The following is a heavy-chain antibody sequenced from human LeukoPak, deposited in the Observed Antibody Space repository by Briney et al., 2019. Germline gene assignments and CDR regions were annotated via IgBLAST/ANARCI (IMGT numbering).Heavy chain of an antibody. D-gene: IGHD2-8*02. CDR2: INPHSGGT. CDR3: MSGYCSGGLCYTGMNWFDP. CDR1: GYTFSAYY. V-gene: IGHV1-2*02. Sequence: ASVKVSCEASGYTFSAYYLHWVRQAPGQGLEWMGWINPHSGGTEYAQKFQGRITMTRDTSISTAYMDLSRLGSDDTAVYYCMSGYCSGGLCYTGMNWFDPWGQGTLVTVST. J-gene: IGHJ5*02.